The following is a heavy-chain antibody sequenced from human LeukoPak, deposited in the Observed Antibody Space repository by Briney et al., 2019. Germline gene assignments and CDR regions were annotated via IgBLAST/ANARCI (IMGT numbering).Heavy chain of an antibody. D-gene: IGHD6-19*01. CDR1: GGSFSGYY. CDR3: ARSSGWPDS. Sequence: SETLSLTCAVYGGSFSGYYWSWIRQPPGKGLEWIGEINHSGSTNYNPSLKSRVTISVDTSKNQFSLKLSSVTAADTAVYYCARSSGWPDSWGQGTLVNVSS. J-gene: IGHJ5*01. V-gene: IGHV4-34*01. CDR2: INHSGST.